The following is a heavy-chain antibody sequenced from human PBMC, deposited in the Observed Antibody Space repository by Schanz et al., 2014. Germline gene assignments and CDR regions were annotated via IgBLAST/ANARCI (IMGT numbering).Heavy chain of an antibody. V-gene: IGHV3-23*01. Sequence: EVQLLESGGGFVQPGGSLRLSCAASGFTFSSYAMHWVRQAPGKGLEWVSAISGSGGSTYYADSVKGRFTISRDNSKNTLYLQINNLRAEDTAVYYCAYYDVLTGFDYWGQGTQVTVSS. D-gene: IGHD3-9*01. CDR1: GFTFSSYA. CDR2: ISGSGGST. CDR3: AYYDVLTGFDY. J-gene: IGHJ4*02.